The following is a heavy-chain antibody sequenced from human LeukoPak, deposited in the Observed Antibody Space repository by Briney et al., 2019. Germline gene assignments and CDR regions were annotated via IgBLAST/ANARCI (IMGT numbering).Heavy chain of an antibody. V-gene: IGHV4-59*05. J-gene: IGHJ5*02. CDR2: IYDSGST. Sequence: SETLSLTCTVSGESISRYYWSWIRQPPGKGLEWIGSIYDSGSTYYNPSLKSRVTISVDTSKNQFSLKLNSVTAADTAVYYCARHYGPWGQGTLVTVSS. D-gene: IGHD3-16*01. CDR1: GESISRYY. CDR3: ARHYGP.